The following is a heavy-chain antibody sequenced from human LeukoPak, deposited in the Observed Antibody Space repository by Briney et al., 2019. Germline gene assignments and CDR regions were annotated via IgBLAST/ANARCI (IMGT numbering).Heavy chain of an antibody. CDR2: ISSSSSTI. V-gene: IGHV3-48*04. CDR1: GFTFSSYS. Sequence: GGSLRLSCAASGFTFSSYSMNWVRQAPGKGLEWVSYISSSSSTIYYADSLKGRFTISRDNAKNSLYLQMNSLRAEDTAVYYCARETYCTSTTCPIGDHFDYWGQGTLVTVSS. CDR3: ARETYCTSTTCPIGDHFDY. J-gene: IGHJ4*02. D-gene: IGHD2-2*01.